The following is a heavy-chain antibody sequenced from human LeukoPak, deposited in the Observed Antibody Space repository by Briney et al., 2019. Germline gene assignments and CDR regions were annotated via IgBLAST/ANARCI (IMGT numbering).Heavy chain of an antibody. CDR3: TTPGRDVLLWFGESDAFDI. Sequence: GSLRLSCAASGFTFSNAWMSWVRQAPGKGLEWVGRIKSKTDGGTTDYAAPVKGRFTISRDDSKNTLYLQMNSLKTEDTAVYYCTTPGRDVLLWFGESDAFDIWGQGTMVTASS. CDR2: IKSKTDGGTT. CDR1: GFTFSNAW. J-gene: IGHJ3*02. V-gene: IGHV3-15*01. D-gene: IGHD3-10*01.